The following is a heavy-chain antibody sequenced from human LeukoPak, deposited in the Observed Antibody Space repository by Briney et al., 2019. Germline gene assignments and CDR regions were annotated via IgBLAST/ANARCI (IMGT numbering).Heavy chain of an antibody. V-gene: IGHV3-30*02. CDR3: VRGDSVDY. J-gene: IGHJ4*02. Sequence: QPGGSLRLSCVLSGLTLSHCGIHGVRHAPGKGLDWVSSHHSNGTNNHYADSVKGRFTVSRDNSKNTVYLQMSSLKGEDTAVYYCVRGDSVDYWGQGTLVAVSA. CDR2: HHSNGTNN. D-gene: IGHD3-16*01. CDR1: GLTLSHCG.